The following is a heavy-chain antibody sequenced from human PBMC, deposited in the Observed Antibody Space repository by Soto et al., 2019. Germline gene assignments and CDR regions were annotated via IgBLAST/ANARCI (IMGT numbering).Heavy chain of an antibody. D-gene: IGHD6-6*01. Sequence: GGSLRLSCAASGFTFSSYAMSWVRQAPGKGLEWVSAISGSGGSTYYADSVKGRFTISRDNSKNTLYLQMNSLRAEDTAVYYCAKVKFEYSSSRGAFDIWGQGTMVTVS. V-gene: IGHV3-23*01. J-gene: IGHJ3*02. CDR2: ISGSGGST. CDR1: GFTFSSYA. CDR3: AKVKFEYSSSRGAFDI.